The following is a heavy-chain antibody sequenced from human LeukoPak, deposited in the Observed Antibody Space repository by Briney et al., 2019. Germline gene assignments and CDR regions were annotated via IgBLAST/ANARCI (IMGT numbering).Heavy chain of an antibody. J-gene: IGHJ3*01. Sequence: GGSLRLSCIASEFTFSNYAMSWVRQAPGKGLEWVSVISGSGGVTYYADSAKGRFTISRDSSKNTVYLQMNSLRADDTAVYYCAKGSAVHDAFDLWGQGTMVTVSS. V-gene: IGHV3-23*01. D-gene: IGHD3-10*01. CDR1: EFTFSNYA. CDR3: AKGSAVHDAFDL. CDR2: ISGSGGVT.